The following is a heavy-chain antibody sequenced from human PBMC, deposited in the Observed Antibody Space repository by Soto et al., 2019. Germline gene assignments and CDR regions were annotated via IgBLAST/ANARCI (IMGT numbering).Heavy chain of an antibody. CDR3: ARAMPDWPYDY. CDR1: GFTVSGTY. V-gene: IGHV3-53*01. D-gene: IGHD2-2*01. Sequence: EVQLVESGGGLIQPGGSLRLSCAVSGFTVSGTYMTWVRQAPGKGLQCVSVIYRGGSTYYADSVKGRFTISRDNAKNTLYLQMNSLRVEDTAFYFCARAMPDWPYDYWGQGTLVTVSS. CDR2: IYRGGST. J-gene: IGHJ4*02.